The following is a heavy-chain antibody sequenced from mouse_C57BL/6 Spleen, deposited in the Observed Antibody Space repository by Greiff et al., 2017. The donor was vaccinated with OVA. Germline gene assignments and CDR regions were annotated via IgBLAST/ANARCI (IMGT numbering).Heavy chain of an antibody. CDR3: ARVYGNPYYFDY. V-gene: IGHV1-26*01. CDR2: INPNNGGT. CDR1: GYTFTDYY. D-gene: IGHD2-1*01. J-gene: IGHJ2*01. Sequence: EVKVVESGPELVKPGASVKISCKASGYTFTDYYMNWVKQSHGKSLEWIGDINPNNGGTSYNQKFKGKATLTVDKSSSTAYMELRSLTSEDSAVYYCARVYGNPYYFDYWGQGTTLTVSS.